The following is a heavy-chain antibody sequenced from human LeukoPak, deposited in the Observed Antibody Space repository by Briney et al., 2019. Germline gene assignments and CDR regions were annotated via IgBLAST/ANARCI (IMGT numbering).Heavy chain of an antibody. CDR3: ARDNHYYDSSGYYPPDY. Sequence: SETLSLTCTVSGGSISSYYWSWIRQPPGKGLEWIGEINHNGSTNYNPSLKSRVTISVDTSKNQFSLKLSSVTAADTAVYYCARDNHYYDSSGYYPPDYWGQGTLVTVSS. CDR1: GGSISSYY. J-gene: IGHJ4*02. V-gene: IGHV4-34*01. D-gene: IGHD3-22*01. CDR2: INHNGST.